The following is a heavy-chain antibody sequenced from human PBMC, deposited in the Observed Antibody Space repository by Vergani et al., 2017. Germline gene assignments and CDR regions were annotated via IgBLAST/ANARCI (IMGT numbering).Heavy chain of an antibody. Sequence: EVQLVESGGGLVQPGGSLRLSCAASGFTFSSYSMNWVRQAPGKGLEWVSYISSSSSTIYYADSVKGRFTISRDNAKNSLYLQMNSLRAEDTAVYYCARDSCGGDCSHRGTNYYYYGMDVWGQGTTVTVSS. V-gene: IGHV3-48*04. J-gene: IGHJ6*02. CDR1: GFTFSSYS. CDR2: ISSSSSTI. CDR3: ARDSCGGDCSHRGTNYYYYGMDV. D-gene: IGHD2-21*02.